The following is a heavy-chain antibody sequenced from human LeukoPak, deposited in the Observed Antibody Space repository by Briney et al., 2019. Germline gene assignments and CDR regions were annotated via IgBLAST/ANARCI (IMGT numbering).Heavy chain of an antibody. J-gene: IGHJ6*02. CDR1: GYTFTSYG. V-gene: IGHV1-18*01. Sequence: GASVKVSCKASGYTFTSYGISWVRQAPGQGLEWMGWISAYNGNTNYAQKLQGRVTMTTDTSTSTAYMELRSLRSDDTAVYYCAVVGTAMAYYGMDVWGQGTTVTVSS. CDR3: AVVGTAMAYYGMDV. D-gene: IGHD5-18*01. CDR2: ISAYNGNT.